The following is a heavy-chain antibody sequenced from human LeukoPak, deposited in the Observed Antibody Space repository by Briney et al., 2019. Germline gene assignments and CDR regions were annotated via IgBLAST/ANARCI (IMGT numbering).Heavy chain of an antibody. CDR3: AKDTQWQYNSGMDV. CDR2: ISGRGGST. J-gene: IGHJ6*02. V-gene: IGHV3-23*01. Sequence: PGGSLGLSCAASGFTFSSYGMSWVRQAPGKGLEWVSAISGRGGSTYYADPVKGRFTISRDNSKNTLYLQMNSLRAEDTAVFYCAKDTQWQYNSGMDVWGQGTTVTVSS. D-gene: IGHD1-1*01. CDR1: GFTFSSYG.